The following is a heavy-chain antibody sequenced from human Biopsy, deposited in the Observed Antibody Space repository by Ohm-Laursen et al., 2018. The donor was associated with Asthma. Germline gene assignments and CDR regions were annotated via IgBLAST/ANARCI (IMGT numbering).Heavy chain of an antibody. Sequence: SSVKVSCKSLGGTFNTYVIGWVRQAPGQGLEWIGGINSVLGTTTYPQKFQDRVTITADDSTSTVYMELSSLRSEDTAVYYCARKAGSCTSRTCYSLDFWGQGTLVTVSS. D-gene: IGHD2-2*01. CDR1: GGTFNTYV. CDR2: INSVLGTT. CDR3: ARKAGSCTSRTCYSLDF. J-gene: IGHJ4*02. V-gene: IGHV1-69*01.